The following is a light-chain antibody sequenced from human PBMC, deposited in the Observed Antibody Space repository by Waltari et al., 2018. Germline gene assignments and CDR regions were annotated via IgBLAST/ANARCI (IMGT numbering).Light chain of an antibody. J-gene: IGLJ1*01. CDR1: SSDVGGYNF. V-gene: IGLV2-14*03. Sequence: QSALTQPASVSGSPGQSITISCTGTSSDVGGYNFVSWYQQHPGKAPKLMIYDVTKRPSGVSNRFSGSKSGNTASLTISGLQTEDEADYYCSSYTSATIYVFGIGTKVVVL. CDR2: DVT. CDR3: SSYTSATIYV.